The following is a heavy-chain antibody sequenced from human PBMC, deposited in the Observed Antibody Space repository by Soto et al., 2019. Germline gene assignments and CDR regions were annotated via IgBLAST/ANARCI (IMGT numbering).Heavy chain of an antibody. Sequence: GESLKISCKGSGYSFTSYWIGWVRQMPGKGLEWMGIIYPGDSDTRYSPSFQGQVTISADKSISTAYLQWSSLKASDTAMYYCARLVTYCSGGSCYRDYDAFDIWGQGTMVTVSS. J-gene: IGHJ3*02. CDR1: GYSFTSYW. D-gene: IGHD2-15*01. CDR3: ARLVTYCSGGSCYRDYDAFDI. CDR2: IYPGDSDT. V-gene: IGHV5-51*01.